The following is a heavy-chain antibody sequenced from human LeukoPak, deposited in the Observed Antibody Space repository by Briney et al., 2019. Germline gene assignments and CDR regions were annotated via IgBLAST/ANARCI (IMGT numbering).Heavy chain of an antibody. Sequence: SETLSLTCTVSGGSISSSSYYWGWIRQPPGKGLEWIGSIYYSGSTYYNPSLKSRVTISVDTSKNQFSLKLSSVTAADTAVYYCARVIQWLAVFDYWGQGTLVTVSS. D-gene: IGHD6-19*01. J-gene: IGHJ4*02. CDR2: IYYSGST. CDR1: GGSISSSSYY. V-gene: IGHV4-39*07. CDR3: ARVIQWLAVFDY.